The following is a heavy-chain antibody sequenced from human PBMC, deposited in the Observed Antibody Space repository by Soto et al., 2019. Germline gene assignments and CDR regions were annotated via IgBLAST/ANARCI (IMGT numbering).Heavy chain of an antibody. CDR1: GGSISSSSYY. Sequence: QLQLQESGPGLVKPSETLSLTCTVSGGSISSSSYYWGWIRQPPGKGLEWIGSIYYSGSTYYNPSLKSRVTIPVDTSKNQFSLRLSSVPAADTAVYYCARPVWGSLRWYFDLWGRGTLVTVSS. D-gene: IGHD7-27*01. V-gene: IGHV4-39*01. CDR2: IYYSGST. J-gene: IGHJ2*01. CDR3: ARPVWGSLRWYFDL.